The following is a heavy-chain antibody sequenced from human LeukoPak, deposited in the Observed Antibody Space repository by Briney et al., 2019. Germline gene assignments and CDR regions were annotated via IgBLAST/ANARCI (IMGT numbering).Heavy chain of an antibody. CDR1: GFRFSDFT. J-gene: IGHJ5*02. CDR2: IGGRGGST. D-gene: IGHD3-16*01. CDR3: GKEGGA. Sequence: GGSLRLSCAASGFRFSDFTMTWVRQAPGKGPEWVSAIGGRGGSTYDADSLGGRFTISRDNSKDMVYLQMNSLKVEDTATYYCGKEGGAWGQGTKVTVSS. V-gene: IGHV3-23*01.